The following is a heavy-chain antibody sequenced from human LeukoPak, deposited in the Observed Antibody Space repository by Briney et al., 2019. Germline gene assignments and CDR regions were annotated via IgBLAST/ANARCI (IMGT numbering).Heavy chain of an antibody. CDR1: GGTFSSYA. Sequence: ASVKVSCKASGGTFSSYAISRVRQAPGQGLEWMGGIIPIFGTANYAQKFQGRVTITADESTSTAYMELSSLRSEDTAVYYCARGITMVREGFDYWGQGTLVTVSS. J-gene: IGHJ4*02. CDR2: IIPIFGTA. V-gene: IGHV1-69*13. D-gene: IGHD3-10*01. CDR3: ARGITMVREGFDY.